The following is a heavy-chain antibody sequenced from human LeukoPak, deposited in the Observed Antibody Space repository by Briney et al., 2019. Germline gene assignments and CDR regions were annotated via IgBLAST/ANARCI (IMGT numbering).Heavy chain of an antibody. CDR2: IKHSGST. CDR1: GGSFSGYY. Sequence: SETLSLTCAVYGGSFSGYYWSWIRQPPGKGLEWIGEIKHSGSTNYNPSLKSRVTISVDTSKNQFSLKLSSVTAADTAVYYCARGGRYDILTGYYQRSTYNWFDPWGQGTLVTVSS. CDR3: ARGGRYDILTGYYQRSTYNWFDP. D-gene: IGHD3-9*01. V-gene: IGHV4-34*01. J-gene: IGHJ5*02.